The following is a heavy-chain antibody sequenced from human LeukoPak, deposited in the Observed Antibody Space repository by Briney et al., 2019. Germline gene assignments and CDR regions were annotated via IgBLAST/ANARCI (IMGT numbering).Heavy chain of an antibody. CDR3: AKAPIAPAGIYYFDY. D-gene: IGHD6-13*01. J-gene: IGHJ4*02. V-gene: IGHV3-30*18. CDR1: GFTFSSYG. CDR2: ISYDGSNK. Sequence: GGSLRLSCAASGFTFSSYGIHWVRQAPGKGLEWVAVISYDGSNKYYADSVKGRFTISRDNSKNTLYLQMNSLRAEDTAVYYCAKAPIAPAGIYYFDYWAREPWSPSPQ.